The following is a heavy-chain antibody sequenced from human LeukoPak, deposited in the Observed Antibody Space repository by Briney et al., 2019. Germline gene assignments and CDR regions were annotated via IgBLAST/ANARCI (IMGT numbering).Heavy chain of an antibody. CDR2: INHSGST. CDR3: ARVGYSYVINDWSRTGLGAYPTKYYYHMDV. Sequence: SETLSLTCAVYGGSFSGYYWSWIRQPPGKGLEWIGEINHSGSTNYNPSLKSRVTISGDTTKNQFSLKLSSVTAADTAVYFCARVGYSYVINDWSRTGLGAYPTKYYYHMDVWGKGTTVTVSS. CDR1: GGSFSGYY. V-gene: IGHV4-34*01. D-gene: IGHD5-18*01. J-gene: IGHJ6*03.